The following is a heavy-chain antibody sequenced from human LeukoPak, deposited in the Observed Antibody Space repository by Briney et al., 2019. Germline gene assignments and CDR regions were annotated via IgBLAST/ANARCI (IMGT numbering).Heavy chain of an antibody. CDR2: IIPIFGTA. Sequence: SVKVSCKASGGTFSSYAISWVRQAPGQGLEWMGGIIPIFGTANYAQKFQGRVTITAVESMSTAYMELSSLRSEDTAVYYCARGWLAETTVVTPYNYWGQGTLVTVPS. J-gene: IGHJ4*02. CDR3: ARGWLAETTVVTPYNY. CDR1: GGTFSSYA. D-gene: IGHD4-23*01. V-gene: IGHV1-69*01.